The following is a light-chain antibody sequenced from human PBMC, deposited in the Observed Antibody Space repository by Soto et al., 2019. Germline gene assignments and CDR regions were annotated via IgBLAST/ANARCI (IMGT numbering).Light chain of an antibody. CDR1: QSVSTY. V-gene: IGKV3D-15*01. CDR2: GAS. CDR3: QQYNNWPPWT. Sequence: EIVLTQSPGTLSLSPGDRATLSCRASQSVSTYFAWYQQKPGQAPRLLIYGASSRATGIPARFSGSGSGTEFTLTISSLQSEDFAVYYCQQYNNWPPWTFGQGTKVDIK. J-gene: IGKJ1*01.